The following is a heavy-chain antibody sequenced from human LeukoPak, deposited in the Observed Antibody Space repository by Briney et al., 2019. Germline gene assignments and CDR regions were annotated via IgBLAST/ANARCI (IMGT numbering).Heavy chain of an antibody. CDR3: AGTVGATNNFDY. Sequence: PSETLSLTCTVSGGSISSSSYYWGWIRQPPGKGLEWIGSIYHSGSTYYNPSLKSRVTISVDTSKNQFSLKLSSVTAADTAVYYCAGTVGATNNFDYWGQGTLVTVSS. V-gene: IGHV4-39*07. CDR2: IYHSGST. J-gene: IGHJ4*02. D-gene: IGHD1-26*01. CDR1: GGSISSSSYY.